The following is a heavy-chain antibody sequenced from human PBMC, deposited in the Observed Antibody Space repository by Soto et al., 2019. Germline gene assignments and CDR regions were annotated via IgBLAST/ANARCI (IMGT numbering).Heavy chain of an antibody. CDR1: GGTFSSYA. CDR2: IIPIFGTG. D-gene: IGHD3-10*01. Sequence: QVQLVQSGAEVKKPGSSVKVSCKASGGTFSSYAISWVRQAPGRGLEWMGGIIPIFGTGNYAQKFQGRVTITADESTSTADMELSSLRSEDTAVYFCAREGLYGSGSYYSKALDYWGQGTLVTVSS. V-gene: IGHV1-69*01. J-gene: IGHJ4*02. CDR3: AREGLYGSGSYYSKALDY.